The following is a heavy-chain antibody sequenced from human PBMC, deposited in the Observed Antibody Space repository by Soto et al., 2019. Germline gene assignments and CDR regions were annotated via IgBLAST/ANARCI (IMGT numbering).Heavy chain of an antibody. CDR1: GFTFSNFA. D-gene: IGHD6-13*01. CDR3: TKDWQHDS. CDR2: INTNGVNR. J-gene: IGHJ5*01. V-gene: IGHV3-23*01. Sequence: EVQLLQSGGGLVQPGGSLRLSVEASGFTFSNFAMGWVRQAPGKGLECVSTINTNGVNRHYADSVKGRFSVSRDNSKNTLSLQMNSLRAEDTAVYYCTKDWQHDSWGQGTLVTVSS.